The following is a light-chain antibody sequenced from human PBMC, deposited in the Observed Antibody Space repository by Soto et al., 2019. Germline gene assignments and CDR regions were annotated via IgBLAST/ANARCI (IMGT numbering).Light chain of an antibody. Sequence: EIILTQSPDTLSLSPGERATLSCRASQTVSSSYLAWYQQKPGQAPRLLIYGASSRDTGIPDRFSGSGSGTDFTLTISRLEPEDFVVYYCQQYGSPPQTFGQGTKVDIK. V-gene: IGKV3-20*01. CDR1: QTVSSSY. J-gene: IGKJ1*01. CDR3: QQYGSPPQT. CDR2: GAS.